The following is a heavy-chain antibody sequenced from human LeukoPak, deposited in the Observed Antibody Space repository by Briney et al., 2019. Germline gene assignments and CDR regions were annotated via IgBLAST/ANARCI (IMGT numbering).Heavy chain of an antibody. CDR1: GFTFNNYA. CDR3: AREGVLGYCSSTSCYLGY. J-gene: IGHJ4*02. D-gene: IGHD2-2*01. CDR2: ISSSSSYI. V-gene: IGHV3-21*01. Sequence: GGSLRLSCAASGFTFNNYAMSWVRQAPGKGLEWVSSISSSSSYIYYADSVKGRFTISRDNAKNSLYLQMNSLRAEDTAVYYCAREGVLGYCSSTSCYLGYWGQGTLVTVSS.